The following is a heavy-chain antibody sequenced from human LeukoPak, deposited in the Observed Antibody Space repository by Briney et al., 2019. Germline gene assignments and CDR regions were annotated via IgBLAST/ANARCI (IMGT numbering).Heavy chain of an antibody. J-gene: IGHJ3*02. CDR1: RFTFSSYS. CDR2: ISSSSSYI. Sequence: GGSLRLSCAASRFTFSSYSMNWVRQAPGKGMEWVSSISSSSSYIYYADSVKGRFTISRDNAKNSLYLQMNSLRAEDTAVYYCAREGTVTTWAFDIWGQGTMVTVSS. CDR3: AREGTVTTWAFDI. D-gene: IGHD4-17*01. V-gene: IGHV3-21*01.